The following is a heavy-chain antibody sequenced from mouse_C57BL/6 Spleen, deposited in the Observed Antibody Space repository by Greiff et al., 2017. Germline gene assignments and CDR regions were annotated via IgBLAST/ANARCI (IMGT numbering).Heavy chain of an antibody. V-gene: IGHV1-15*01. Sequence: QVQLQQSGAELVRPGASVTLSCKASGYTFTDYDMHWVKQTPVHGLEWIGAIDPETGGTAYNQKFKGKAILTADKSSSTAYMELHSLTSEDSAVYYCTIGHLRRRCAYWGQGTLVTVSA. CDR1: GYTFTDYD. D-gene: IGHD3-2*02. CDR2: IDPETGGT. J-gene: IGHJ3*01. CDR3: TIGHLRRRCAY.